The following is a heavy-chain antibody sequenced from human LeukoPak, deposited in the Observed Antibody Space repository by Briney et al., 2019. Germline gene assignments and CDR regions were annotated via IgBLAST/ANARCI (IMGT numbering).Heavy chain of an antibody. D-gene: IGHD2-2*01. CDR2: IYYSGST. CDR3: ARLGPPCSSTSCYGAFDI. Sequence: SETLSLTCTVSGGSISSSGYYWGWIRQPPGKGLEWIGSIYYSGSTYYNPSLKSRVTISVDTSKNQFSLKLSSVTAADTAVYYCARLGPPCSSTSCYGAFDIWGQGTMVTVSS. V-gene: IGHV4-39*01. J-gene: IGHJ3*02. CDR1: GGSISSSGYY.